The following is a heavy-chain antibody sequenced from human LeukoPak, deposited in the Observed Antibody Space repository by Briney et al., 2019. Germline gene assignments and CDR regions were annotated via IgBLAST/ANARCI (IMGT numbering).Heavy chain of an antibody. CDR1: GFTFSSYS. CDR3: ARVYSSGWYYFTT. CDR2: ISSSSSTI. D-gene: IGHD6-19*01. V-gene: IGHV3-48*04. Sequence: GGSLRLSCAASGFTFSSYSMNWVRQAPGKGLEWVSYISSSSSTIYYADSVKGRFTISRDNAKNSLYLQMNSLRAEDTAVYYCARVYSSGWYYFTTGAREPWSPSPQ. J-gene: IGHJ4*02.